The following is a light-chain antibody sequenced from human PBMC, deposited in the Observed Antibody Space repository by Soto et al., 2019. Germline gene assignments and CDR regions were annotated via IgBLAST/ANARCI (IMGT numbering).Light chain of an antibody. V-gene: IGKV3-15*01. J-gene: IGKJ3*01. CDR3: QQYSKWPPH. CDR2: GAY. Sequence: EIVLTQSPGTLSLSPGDRATLSCRASQYISNNLAWYQQKLGQAPRLLVYGAYTRATGIPARFSGSGSGTEFTLTISGLQSEDFAVYYCQQYSKWPPHFGPGTKVDIK. CDR1: QYISNN.